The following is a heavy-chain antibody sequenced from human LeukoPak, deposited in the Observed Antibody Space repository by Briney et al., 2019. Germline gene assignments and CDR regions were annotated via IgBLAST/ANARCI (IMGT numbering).Heavy chain of an antibody. D-gene: IGHD3-16*02. J-gene: IGHJ4*02. CDR3: ARGYYDYVWGSYRNKYYFDY. CDR1: GGSISSYY. CDR2: IYYSGST. Sequence: SETLSLTCTVSGGSISSYYWSWIRQPPGKGLEWIGYIYYSGSTNYNPSLKSRVTISVDTSKNQFSLKLSSVTAADTAVYYCARGYYDYVWGSYRNKYYFDYWGQGTLVTVSS. V-gene: IGHV4-59*01.